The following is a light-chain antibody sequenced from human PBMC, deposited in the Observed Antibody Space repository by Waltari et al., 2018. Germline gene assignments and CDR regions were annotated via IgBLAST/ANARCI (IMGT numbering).Light chain of an antibody. CDR2: SAS. V-gene: IGKV3-15*01. CDR1: ESVNTN. J-gene: IGKJ1*01. CDR3: QQYNSWPT. Sequence: IEMPQSPGTLSASAGERVTLSCRASESVNTNLAWYQQRPGQAPRLLIYSASTRATGVPDRFRGVGSGTDFTLTISNLQSEDFATFYCQQYNSWPTFGQGTKVEIK.